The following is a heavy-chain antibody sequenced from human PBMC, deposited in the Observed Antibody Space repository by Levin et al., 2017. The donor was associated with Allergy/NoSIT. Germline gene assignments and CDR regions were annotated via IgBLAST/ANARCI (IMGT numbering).Heavy chain of an antibody. D-gene: IGHD6-13*01. CDR2: IKPDGSEK. CDR3: AAGYYDYGMDV. Sequence: GESLRLSCVDSGFTFSTYWMSWVRQAPGKGLEWVANIKPDGSEKYYVDSVKGRFTISRDTAKNSLYLQMNSLRVEDTAVYYCAAGYYDYGMDVWGQGTTVTVSS. CDR1: GFTFSTYW. J-gene: IGHJ6*02. V-gene: IGHV3-7*01.